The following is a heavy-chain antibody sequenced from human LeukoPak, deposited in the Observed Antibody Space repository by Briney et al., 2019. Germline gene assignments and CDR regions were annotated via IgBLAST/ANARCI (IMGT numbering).Heavy chain of an antibody. D-gene: IGHD1-14*01. J-gene: IGHJ4*02. CDR2: ISGSGSTI. Sequence: GGSLRLSCAASGFAFSSYEMNWVRQAPGKGLEWVSHISGSGSTIYYADSVKGRFSISRDNAKNSLYLQMSSLRAEDTAVYYCAREYNEFDYWGQGTLVTVSS. CDR3: AREYNEFDY. V-gene: IGHV3-48*03. CDR1: GFAFSSYE.